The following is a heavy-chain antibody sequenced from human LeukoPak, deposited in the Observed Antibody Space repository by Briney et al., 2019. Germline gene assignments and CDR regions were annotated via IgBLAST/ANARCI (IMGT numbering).Heavy chain of an antibody. J-gene: IGHJ4*02. CDR2: INHSGNT. Sequence: SETLSLTCAVYGGSFSGYYWNWISQPPGKGLEWIGEINHSGNTKYHPTLKSRVTISVDTSKNQLSLKLSSVTAADTAVYYCASLLGEYWGQGTLVTVSS. CDR3: ASLLGEY. D-gene: IGHD2/OR15-2a*01. V-gene: IGHV4-34*01. CDR1: GGSFSGYY.